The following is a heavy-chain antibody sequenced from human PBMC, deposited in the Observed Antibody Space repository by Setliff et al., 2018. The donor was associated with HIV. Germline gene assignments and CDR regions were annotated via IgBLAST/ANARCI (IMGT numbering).Heavy chain of an antibody. J-gene: IGHJ5*02. V-gene: IGHV1-18*01. Sequence: RASVKVSCKAAGYTFTNFGITWVRQVPGQGLEWMGWVNTNNDKTNYAQKFQGRVTMTTDRSTKTAYLDLGSLRPDDTAVYYCARDLYTSGWPNWFDPWGPGTLGTVSS. CDR1: GYTFTNFG. CDR2: VNTNNDKT. CDR3: ARDLYTSGWPNWFDP. D-gene: IGHD6-19*01.